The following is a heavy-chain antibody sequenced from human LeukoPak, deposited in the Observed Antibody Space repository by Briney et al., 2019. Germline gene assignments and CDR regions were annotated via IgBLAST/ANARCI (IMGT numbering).Heavy chain of an antibody. D-gene: IGHD3-3*01. CDR2: IIPFFGTA. CDR3: ARCSTPYYDFWSGYPLGYYYYYMDV. CDR1: GGTFSSYA. J-gene: IGHJ6*03. Sequence: GASVKVSCKASGGTFSSYAISWVRQAPGQGLEWMGGIIPFFGTANYAQKFQGRVTITADESTSTAYMELSSLRSEDTAVYYCARCSTPYYDFWSGYPLGYYYYYMDVWGKGTTVTVSS. V-gene: IGHV1-69*13.